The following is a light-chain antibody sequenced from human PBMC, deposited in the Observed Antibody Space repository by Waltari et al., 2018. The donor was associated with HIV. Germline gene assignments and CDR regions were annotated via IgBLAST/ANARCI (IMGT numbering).Light chain of an antibody. CDR2: GVS. CDR1: RSDVGGYNY. Sequence: QSALTQPASVSGSPGQSLPIPCTGPRSDVGGYNYVSWYQQHPGKAPKLMIYGVSNRPSGISNRFSGSKSGNTASLTISRVEAGDEADYYCHVWNSTSDLGVFGGGTQLTVL. J-gene: IGLJ7*01. CDR3: HVWNSTSDLGV. V-gene: IGLV2-14*01.